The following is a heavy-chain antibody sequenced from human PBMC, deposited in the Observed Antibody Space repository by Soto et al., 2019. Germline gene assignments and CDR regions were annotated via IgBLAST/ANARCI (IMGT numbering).Heavy chain of an antibody. CDR2: ISGSGGST. J-gene: IGHJ4*02. D-gene: IGHD6-13*01. CDR3: AHTLRRAAASQKLVDY. CDR1: GFTFSSYA. V-gene: IGHV3-23*01. Sequence: EVQLLESGGGLVQPGGSLRLACAASGFTFSSYAMSRVHQAPGKGLEWVSAISGSGGSTYYADSVKGRFTTSRDNSKNKLNLQMNRLRAEDTAVYYCAHTLRRAAASQKLVDYWGQGTLVTVSS.